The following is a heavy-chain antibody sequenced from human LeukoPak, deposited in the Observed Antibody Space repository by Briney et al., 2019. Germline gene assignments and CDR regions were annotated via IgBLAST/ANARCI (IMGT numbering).Heavy chain of an antibody. CDR3: ARGGPGGSGSYYIY. Sequence: GGSLRLSCAASGFSVSTNYISWVRQAPGKGLEWVSAFYSDGRIFYADSVKGRFTVSRDNSENTLYLQMDSLRAEDTAVYYCARGGPGGSGSYYIYWGQGTLVTVSS. V-gene: IGHV3-53*01. CDR1: GFSVSTNY. J-gene: IGHJ4*02. D-gene: IGHD3-10*01. CDR2: FYSDGRI.